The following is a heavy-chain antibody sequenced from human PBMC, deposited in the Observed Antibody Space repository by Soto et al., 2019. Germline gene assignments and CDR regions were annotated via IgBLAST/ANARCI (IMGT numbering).Heavy chain of an antibody. CDR1: GYSISSGYY. J-gene: IGHJ6*02. V-gene: IGHV4-38-2*01. D-gene: IGHD3-16*01. CDR3: ARTFGYYGMDV. Sequence: SETLSLTCAVSGYSISSGYYWAWIRQSPGKGLEWIGSIYHAGSVYYNPSLNSRVAVSLDTSKNHFSLKLTSVTAADTAVYYCARTFGYYGMDVWGQGTTVTVSS. CDR2: IYHAGSV.